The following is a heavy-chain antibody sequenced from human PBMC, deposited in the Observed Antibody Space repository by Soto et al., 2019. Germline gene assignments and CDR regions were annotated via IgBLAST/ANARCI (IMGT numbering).Heavy chain of an antibody. CDR1: GYTFTSYG. CDR3: AREAVSGRTGFDS. D-gene: IGHD6-19*01. V-gene: IGHV1-18*01. J-gene: IGHJ4*02. CDR2: VNAYNGNT. Sequence: QVQLVQSGAEVKKPGASVKVSCKASGYTFTSYGISWVRQAPGQGLEWMGWVNAYNGNTNYAQKFQGRVTMTTDTXPSTAYMELRSLRSDDTAVYSCAREAVSGRTGFDSWGQGTLVTVSS.